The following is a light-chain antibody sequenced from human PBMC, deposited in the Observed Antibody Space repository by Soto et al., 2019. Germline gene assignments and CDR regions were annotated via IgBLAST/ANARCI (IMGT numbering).Light chain of an antibody. V-gene: IGKV3-11*01. CDR3: QQRSDSPPLT. CDR2: DAY. J-gene: IGKJ4*01. CDR1: QSVFGY. Sequence: EVVLTRSPATLSLSPGERATLSCRASQSVFGYLAWYQHKPGQAPRLHIYDAYKRATGVPARFSGSGSETDFTLIISSLEPEDFAVYYCQQRSDSPPLTFGGGTKVDIK.